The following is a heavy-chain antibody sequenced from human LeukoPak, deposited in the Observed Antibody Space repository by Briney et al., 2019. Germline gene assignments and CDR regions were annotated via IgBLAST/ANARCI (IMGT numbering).Heavy chain of an antibody. CDR1: GYSFTSYW. CDR2: IYPGDSDT. V-gene: IGHV5-51*01. CDR3: ARPGSGYSSGWAFDY. D-gene: IGHD6-19*01. J-gene: IGHJ4*02. Sequence: GESLKISCKGSGYSFTSYWIGWVRQMPGKGLEWMGIIYPGDSDTRYSPSFQGQVTISADKSISTAYLQWSSLKASDTAMDYCARPGSGYSSGWAFDYWGQGTLVTVSS.